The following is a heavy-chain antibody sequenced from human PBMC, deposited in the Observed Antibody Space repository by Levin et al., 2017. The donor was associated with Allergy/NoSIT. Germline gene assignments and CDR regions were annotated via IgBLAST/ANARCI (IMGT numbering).Heavy chain of an antibody. J-gene: IGHJ6*02. CDR3: ARDGTDYGDSYFGLDV. V-gene: IGHV3-53*01. D-gene: IGHD4-17*01. Sequence: GESLKISCAGSGFTLSTSYMSWARQAPGKGLEWISVTYSDGSTLYADSVKGRFTVSRDNSKNTLYLQMDGLRADDTAVYYCARDGTDYGDSYFGLDVWGQGTTVAVSS. CDR2: TYSDGST. CDR1: GFTLSTSY.